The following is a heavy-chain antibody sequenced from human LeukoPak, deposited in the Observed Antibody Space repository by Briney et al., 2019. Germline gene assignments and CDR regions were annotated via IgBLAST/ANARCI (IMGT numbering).Heavy chain of an antibody. Sequence: SETLSLTCTVSGGSISSGSYFWHWIRQPGGKGLEWIECIYTSGSTDYNPSLKSRVTISLDTAKNQFSLKLSSVTAADTAVYYCARGGYYDSSGSRDAFDIWGQGTMVTVSS. CDR2: IYTSGST. J-gene: IGHJ3*02. CDR3: ARGGYYDSSGSRDAFDI. D-gene: IGHD3-22*01. CDR1: GGSISSGSYF. V-gene: IGHV4-61*02.